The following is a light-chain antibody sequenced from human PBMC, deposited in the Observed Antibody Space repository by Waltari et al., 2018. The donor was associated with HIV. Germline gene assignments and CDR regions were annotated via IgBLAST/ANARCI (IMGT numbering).Light chain of an antibody. CDR3: AAWDDSLRAGV. CDR2: RNN. J-gene: IGLJ2*01. Sequence: QSVLTQPPSASGTPGQRVTISCSGSSSNLGSNYVYWYQQLPGTAPNLLIYRNNQRPSGVPDRFSGAKSGTSASLAISGRRSEDEADYYCAAWDDSLRAGVFGGGTKLTVL. V-gene: IGLV1-47*01. CDR1: SSNLGSNY.